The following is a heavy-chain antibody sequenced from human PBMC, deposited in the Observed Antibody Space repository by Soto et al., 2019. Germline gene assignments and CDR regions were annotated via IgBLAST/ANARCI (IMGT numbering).Heavy chain of an antibody. V-gene: IGHV4-30-4*01. CDR2: IYYSGST. CDR3: ARAFDDSSGYYGGLGY. Sequence: PSETLSLTCSVSGDSVTSGDYYWSWNRRPPGKGLEWIGYIYYSGSTYYNPSLKNRITISVDTPKNQLSLKLSSVTAADTAVYYCARAFDDSSGYYGGLGYWGQGTLVTVSS. J-gene: IGHJ4*02. CDR1: GDSVTSGDYY. D-gene: IGHD3-22*01.